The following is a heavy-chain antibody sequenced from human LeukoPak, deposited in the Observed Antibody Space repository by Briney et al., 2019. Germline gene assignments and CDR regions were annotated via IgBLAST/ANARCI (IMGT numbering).Heavy chain of an antibody. CDR3: ARALVVITRIFDY. CDR1: GFTFSSYW. Sequence: GGSLRLSCAASGFTFSSYWMSWVRQAPGKGLEWVANIQHDGSEKYYVDSVKGRFTISRDNAKNSLYLQMNSLRAEDTAVYYCARALVVITRIFDYWGQGTLVTVSS. CDR2: IQHDGSEK. J-gene: IGHJ4*02. V-gene: IGHV3-7*01. D-gene: IGHD3-22*01.